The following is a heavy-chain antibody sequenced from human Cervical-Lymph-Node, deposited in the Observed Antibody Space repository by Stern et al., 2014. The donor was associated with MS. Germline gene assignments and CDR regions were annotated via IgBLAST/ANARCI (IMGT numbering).Heavy chain of an antibody. CDR1: GYTFSKNW. CDR2: IYPDDSDT. Sequence: EVQLVESGAEVKKPRDSLKISCKGSGYTFSKNWIAWVRQRPGKGLEWMGIIYPDDSDTRYSPSFQGPVTMSADKAFNTAYLQWHSLKPPDPAIYSCARPPPRRNSNDPNFGLDVWGQGTTVTVSS. D-gene: IGHD1-1*01. V-gene: IGHV5-51*03. CDR3: ARPPPRRNSNDPNFGLDV. J-gene: IGHJ6*02.